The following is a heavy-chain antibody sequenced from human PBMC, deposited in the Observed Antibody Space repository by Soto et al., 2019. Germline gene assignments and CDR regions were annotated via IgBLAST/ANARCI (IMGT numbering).Heavy chain of an antibody. J-gene: IGHJ4*02. D-gene: IGHD3-10*01. CDR1: RFNFHWYA. CDR3: ARGTARLLLWFGELDY. V-gene: IGHV3-23*01. Sequence: GGSLRLSCTSSRFNFHWYAVSWVRQAPGKGPEWVSSLNAGGDSPSYADSVKGRFTISRDNSKNTLYLQMNSLRAEDTAVYYCARGTARLLLWFGELDYWGQGTLVTVSS. CDR2: LNAGGDSP.